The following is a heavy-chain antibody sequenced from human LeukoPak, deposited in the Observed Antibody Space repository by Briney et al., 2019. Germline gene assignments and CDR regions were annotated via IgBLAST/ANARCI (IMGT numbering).Heavy chain of an antibody. D-gene: IGHD4-11*01. J-gene: IGHJ4*02. V-gene: IGHV3-53*01. CDR1: GFTVSSNY. Sequence: GGSLRLSCAASGFTVSSNYMSWVRQAPGKGLEWVSVIYSGGSTYYADSVKGRFTISRDNSKNTLYLRMNSLRAEDTAVYYCARDTEGYFDYWGQGTLVTVSS. CDR2: IYSGGST. CDR3: ARDTEGYFDY.